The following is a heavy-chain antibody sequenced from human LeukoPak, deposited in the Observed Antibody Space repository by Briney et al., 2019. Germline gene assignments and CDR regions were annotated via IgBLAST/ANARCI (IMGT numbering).Heavy chain of an antibody. V-gene: IGHV3-73*01. CDR1: GFTFSGSA. J-gene: IGHJ4*02. CDR3: TQSNY. CDR2: IRSKADNYAT. Sequence: GGSLRLSCAASGFTFSGSAMHWVRQASGKGLEWVGRIRSKADNYATAYAASVQGRCTISRDDSKSTAYLQLNSLKTEDTAVYYCTQSNYWGQGALVTVSS.